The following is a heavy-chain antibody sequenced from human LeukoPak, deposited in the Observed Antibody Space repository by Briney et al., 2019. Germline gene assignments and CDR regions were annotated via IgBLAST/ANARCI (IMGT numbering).Heavy chain of an antibody. CDR3: ARTYLLGATAFDS. Sequence: GGSLRLSCVASGFTFSTFAMIWVRQPPGKGLEWVSSIFPSGGEIHYADSVRGRFTISRDNSRNKLYLQMNSLRPEDTAVYYCARTYLLGATAFDSWGQGTLVTVSS. J-gene: IGHJ4*02. D-gene: IGHD1-26*01. CDR1: GFTFSTFA. V-gene: IGHV3-23*01. CDR2: IFPSGGEI.